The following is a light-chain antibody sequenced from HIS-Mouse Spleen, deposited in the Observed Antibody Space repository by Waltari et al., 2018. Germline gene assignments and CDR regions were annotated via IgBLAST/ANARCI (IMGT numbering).Light chain of an antibody. CDR2: KDS. J-gene: IGLJ3*02. Sequence: SYELTQPPSVSVSPGQTARIPCSGDALPKQYAYWYQQKPGQAPVLVIYKDSERPSGIPERFSGSSSGTTVTLTISGVQAEDEADYYCQSADSSGTYWVFGGVTKLTVL. CDR3: QSADSSGTYWV. CDR1: ALPKQY. V-gene: IGLV3-25*03.